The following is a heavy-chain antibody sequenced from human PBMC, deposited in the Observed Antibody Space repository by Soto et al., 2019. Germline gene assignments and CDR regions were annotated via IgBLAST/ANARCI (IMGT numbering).Heavy chain of an antibody. J-gene: IGHJ6*03. V-gene: IGHV4-59*12. CDR2: IYYSGST. CDR3: AGTIFGVVHQIGYYFYYMDV. D-gene: IGHD3-3*01. CDR1: GGSISSYY. Sequence: SETLSLTCTVSGGSISSYYWSWIRQPPGKGLEWIGYIYYSGSTNYNPSLKSRVTISVDTSKNQFSLKLSSVTAADTAVYYCAGTIFGVVHQIGYYFYYMDVWGKGTTVTVSS.